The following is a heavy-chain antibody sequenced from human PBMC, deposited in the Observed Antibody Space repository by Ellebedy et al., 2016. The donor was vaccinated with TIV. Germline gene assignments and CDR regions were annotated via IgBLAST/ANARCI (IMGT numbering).Heavy chain of an antibody. D-gene: IGHD1-14*01. Sequence: PGESLKISCQGSAYSFINYWIVWVRQMPGRGLEWMGIIDLSDSDTRYSPSFQGQVTISADRSVTTAYLHFNGLKPSDTAVYYCAKLGHRATPDDSWGQGTLVTVSS. V-gene: IGHV5-51*03. CDR1: AYSFINYW. J-gene: IGHJ4*02. CDR2: IDLSDSDT. CDR3: AKLGHRATPDDS.